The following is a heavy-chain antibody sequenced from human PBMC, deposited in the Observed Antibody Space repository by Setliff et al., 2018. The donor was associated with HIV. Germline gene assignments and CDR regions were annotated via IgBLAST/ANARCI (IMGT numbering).Heavy chain of an antibody. V-gene: IGHV3-21*01. CDR2: ISSTTGYI. CDR3: ARNRGRWELLRDYYYYYMDV. D-gene: IGHD1-26*01. J-gene: IGHJ6*03. CDR1: DFSLYDFN. Sequence: GGSLRLSCEASDFSLYDFNMNWVRQAPGKVLEWVSSISSTTGYIFYATSVKGRFIISRDNAKNSLYLQMDSLRAEDTAVYYCARNRGRWELLRDYYYYYMDVWGKGTTVTVSS.